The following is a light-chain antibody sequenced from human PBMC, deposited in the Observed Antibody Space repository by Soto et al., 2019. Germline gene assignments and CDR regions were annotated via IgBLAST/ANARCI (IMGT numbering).Light chain of an antibody. CDR2: AAS. CDR1: QDIRSD. J-gene: IGKJ4*01. CDR3: LQDYKYPLT. V-gene: IGKV1-6*01. Sequence: AIQMTQFPSSLSASVGDRVTITCRASQDIRSDLGWYQQRPGKAPELLIYAASSLQSGVPSRFSGSGSGTDFTLTISSXQPEDFATYHCLQDYKYPLTFGGGTKVDIK.